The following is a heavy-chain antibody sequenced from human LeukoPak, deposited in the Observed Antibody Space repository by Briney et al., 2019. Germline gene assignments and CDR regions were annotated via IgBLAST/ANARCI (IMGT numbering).Heavy chain of an antibody. CDR3: ARAPSATTIFGVVTTDY. J-gene: IGHJ4*02. V-gene: IGHV1-46*01. CDR2: INPSGGST. D-gene: IGHD3-3*01. Sequence: ASVKVSCKASGYTFTSYYMHWVRQPPGQGLEWMGIINPSGGSTSYAQKFQGRVTMTRDTSTSTVYMELSSLRSEDTAVYYCARAPSATTIFGVVTTDYWGQGTLVTVSS. CDR1: GYTFTSYY.